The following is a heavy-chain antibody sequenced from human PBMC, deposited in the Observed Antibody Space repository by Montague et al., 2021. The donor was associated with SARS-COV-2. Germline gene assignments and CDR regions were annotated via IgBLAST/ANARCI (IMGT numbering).Heavy chain of an antibody. Sequence: SRRLSCAASGFPFSSYAMSLFRQAPGKGLEWVSVIYSGGSSTYHSDSVKGRFTISRDNSKNTLYLQMNSLRAEDTTVYYCAKSRGIRYDSSGYYYPLDYWGQGTLVTVSS. CDR1: GFPFSSYA. V-gene: IGHV3-23*03. D-gene: IGHD3-22*01. CDR3: AKSRGIRYDSSGYYYPLDY. CDR2: IYSGGSST. J-gene: IGHJ4*02.